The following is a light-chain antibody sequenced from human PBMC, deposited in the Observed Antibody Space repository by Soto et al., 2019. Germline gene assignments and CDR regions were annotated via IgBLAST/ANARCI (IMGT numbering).Light chain of an antibody. CDR2: DAS. J-gene: IGKJ1*01. CDR3: QQYNSYWT. V-gene: IGKV1-5*01. Sequence: DIQMTQSPSTLSASVGDRVTITCRASQSISSWLAWYQQKPGKAPKLLIYDASSLESGVPSRFSGSGSGTEFNLTISSLQPDDFATYYGQQYNSYWTFGQGTKVEIK. CDR1: QSISSW.